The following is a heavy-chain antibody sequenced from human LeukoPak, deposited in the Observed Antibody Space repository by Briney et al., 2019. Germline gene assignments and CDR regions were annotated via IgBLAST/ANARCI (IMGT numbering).Heavy chain of an antibody. CDR1: GGSIRSYY. CDR2: IYYSGNT. CDR3: ATDNSYGSGSYYT. Sequence: KSSETLSLTCTVSGGSIRSYYWNWIRQPPGKGLEWIGYIYYSGNTNYNPSLKSRVTISVDTSKNQFSLKLSSVTAADTAVYYCATDNSYGSGSYYTWGQGTLDTVSS. V-gene: IGHV4-59*01. D-gene: IGHD3-10*01. J-gene: IGHJ4*02.